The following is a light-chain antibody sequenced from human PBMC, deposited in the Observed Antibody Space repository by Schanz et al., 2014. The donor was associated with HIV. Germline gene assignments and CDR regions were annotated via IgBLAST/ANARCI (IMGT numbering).Light chain of an antibody. CDR1: QSVSSN. J-gene: IGKJ5*01. Sequence: EIVMTQSPATLSVSPGERATLSCRASQSVSSNLAWYQQKPGQAPRLLIFGVSSRAMGIPDRFSGGGTGTEFTLTISRLEPEDFAVYYCQQYGSSPPITFGQGTRLEIK. V-gene: IGKV3-20*01. CDR2: GVS. CDR3: QQYGSSPPIT.